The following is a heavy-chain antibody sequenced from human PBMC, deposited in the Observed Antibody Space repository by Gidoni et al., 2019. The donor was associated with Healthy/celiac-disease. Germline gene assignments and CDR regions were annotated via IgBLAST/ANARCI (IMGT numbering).Heavy chain of an antibody. J-gene: IGHJ5*02. V-gene: IGHV4-34*02. CDR1: GGSFSGYY. CDR3: ARVQKRITMVRGVTRLNWFDH. CDR2: INHSGST. Sequence: QVQLQQWGAGLLKPSETLSLPCAVYGGSFSGYYWSWIRQPPWKGLEWIGKINHSGSTKYNPSIKSRDTISVDTSKNQFSLKLSSVTAADTAVYYCARVQKRITMVRGVTRLNWFDHWGQGTLVTVSS. D-gene: IGHD3-10*01.